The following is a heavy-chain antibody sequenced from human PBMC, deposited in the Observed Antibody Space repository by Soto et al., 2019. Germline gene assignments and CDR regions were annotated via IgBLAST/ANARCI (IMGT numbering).Heavy chain of an antibody. CDR2: IIPIFGTA. J-gene: IGHJ6*02. CDR3: ARDLWTTHYGMDV. CDR1: GGTFSSYA. V-gene: IGHV1-69*13. Sequence: SVKVSCKASGGTFSSYASSWVRQAPGQGLEWMGGIIPIFGTANYAQKLQGRVTITADESTSTAYMELSSLRSEDTAVYYCARDLWTTHYGMDVWGQGTTVAVSS. D-gene: IGHD2-21*01.